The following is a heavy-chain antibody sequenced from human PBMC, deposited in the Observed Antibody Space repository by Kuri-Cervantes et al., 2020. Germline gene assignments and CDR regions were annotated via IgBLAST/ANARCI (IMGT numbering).Heavy chain of an antibody. V-gene: IGHV3-48*04. CDR3: ARDPPSTIFGVVIINGGYFDY. J-gene: IGHJ4*02. Sequence: GGSLRLSCAASGFTFSSYGMHWVRQAPGKGLEWVSYISSSGSTIYYADSVKGRFTISRDNAKNSLYLQMNSLRAEDTAVYYCARDPPSTIFGVVIINGGYFDYWGQGTLVTVSS. CDR2: ISSSGSTI. CDR1: GFTFSSYG. D-gene: IGHD3-3*01.